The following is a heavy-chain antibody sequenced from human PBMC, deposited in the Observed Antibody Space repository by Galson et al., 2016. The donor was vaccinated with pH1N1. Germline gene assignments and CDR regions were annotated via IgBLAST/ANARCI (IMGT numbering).Heavy chain of an antibody. J-gene: IGHJ4*02. CDR2: IIGMFGTA. CDR3: ARAPGYYDSSGYYPA. CDR1: GGTFSSYA. Sequence: SVKVSCKASGGTFSSYAFSWVRRAPGQGLEWMGRIIGMFGTANYAQKFQGRVTITADESTSTAYMELSSLRSEDTAVYYCARAPGYYDSSGYYPAWGQGTLVTVSS. D-gene: IGHD3-22*01. V-gene: IGHV1-69*13.